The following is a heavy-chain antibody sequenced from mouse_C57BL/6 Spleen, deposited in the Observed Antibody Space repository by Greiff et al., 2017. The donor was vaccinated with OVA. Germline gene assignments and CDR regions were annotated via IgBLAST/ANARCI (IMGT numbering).Heavy chain of an antibody. D-gene: IGHD2-10*02. CDR1: GYSITSGYY. V-gene: IGHV3-6*01. J-gene: IGHJ4*01. Sequence: DVQLQESGPGLVKPSQSLSLTCSVTGYSITSGYYWNWIRQFPGNKLEWMGYISYDGSNNYNPSLKNRISITRDTSKNQFFLKLNSVTTEDTATYYCARGGYGDYWGQGTSVTVSS. CDR3: ARGGYGDY. CDR2: ISYDGSN.